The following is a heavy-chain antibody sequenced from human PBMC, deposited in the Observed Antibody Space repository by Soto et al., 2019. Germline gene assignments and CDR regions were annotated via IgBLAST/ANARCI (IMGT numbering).Heavy chain of an antibody. D-gene: IGHD1-26*01. CDR2: IIPIFGTA. CDR1: GGTFSKYA. Sequence: QVQLVQSGAEVKKPGSSVKVSCKASGGTFSKYAISWVRQAPGQGLEWMGGIIPIFGTANYAQKFQGRVTITADKSTNTAYMEVRSLRSEDTAVYYGARGWETVGVTTPVTYWGQGTLVIVSS. J-gene: IGHJ4*02. V-gene: IGHV1-69*06. CDR3: ARGWETVGVTTPVTY.